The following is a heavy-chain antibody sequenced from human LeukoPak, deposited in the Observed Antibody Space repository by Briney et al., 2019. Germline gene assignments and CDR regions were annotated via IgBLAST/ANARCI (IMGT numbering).Heavy chain of an antibody. D-gene: IGHD3-9*01. CDR2: IIPTFGTA. CDR1: GGTFSSYA. V-gene: IGHV1-69*13. CDR3: ASNWYYDILTGPFDY. J-gene: IGHJ4*02. Sequence: SVKVSCKASGGTFSSYAISWVRQAPGQGLEWMGGIIPTFGTANYAQKFQGRVTITADESTSTAYMELSSLRSEDTAVYYCASNWYYDILTGPFDYWGQGTLVTVST.